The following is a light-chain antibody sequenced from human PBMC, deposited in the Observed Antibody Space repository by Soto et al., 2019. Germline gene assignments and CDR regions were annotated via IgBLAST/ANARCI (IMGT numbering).Light chain of an antibody. V-gene: IGLV2-14*01. Sequence: QSALTQPASVSESPGQSITISCIGTSSDVGAYDHVSWYQQHPGKAPKVIISKVSNRPSGVSTRFSGSKSGNTASLAISGLRSEDEGDYYCAAWDDSLSGVVFGGGTKLTVL. CDR3: AAWDDSLSGVV. J-gene: IGLJ2*01. CDR1: SSDVGAYDH. CDR2: KVS.